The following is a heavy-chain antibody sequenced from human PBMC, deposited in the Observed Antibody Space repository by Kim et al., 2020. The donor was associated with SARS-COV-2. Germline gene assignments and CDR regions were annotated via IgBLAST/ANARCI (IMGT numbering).Heavy chain of an antibody. J-gene: IGHJ4*02. V-gene: IGHV3-23*01. CDR1: GFTFSRYA. CDR2: VNNGGNP. CDR3: AKDHESSGWPTFDY. Sequence: GGSLRLSCEGSGFTFSRYAISWVRQAPGRGPEWVASVNNGGNPYYADAVKGRFTVSRDKARNTLYLQMDRLRAEDTALYYCAKDHESSGWPTFDYWGQGPQVTVSS. D-gene: IGHD3-22*01.